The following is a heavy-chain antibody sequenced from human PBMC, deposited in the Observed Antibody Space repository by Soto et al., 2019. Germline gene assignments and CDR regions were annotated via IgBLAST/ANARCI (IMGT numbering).Heavy chain of an antibody. J-gene: IGHJ5*02. D-gene: IGHD2-8*01. V-gene: IGHV4-4*02. Sequence: SETLSLTCAVSGVSISSSNWWTWVRQAPGKGLEWIGEMWPSGGTTYNPSLQNRVTISVDNSKNHLSLTLTSVTAADTAIYYCARCLHCPNGGRFDPWGQGALVTVSS. CDR1: GVSISSSNW. CDR3: ARCLHCPNGGRFDP. CDR2: MWPSGGT.